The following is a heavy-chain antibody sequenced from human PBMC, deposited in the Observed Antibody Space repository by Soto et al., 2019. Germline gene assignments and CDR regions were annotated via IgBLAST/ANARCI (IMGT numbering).Heavy chain of an antibody. CDR1: GFTYNSYG. Sequence: QALLVESGGGVVQPGRSLSLSCAASGFTYNSYGMHWVRQAPGKGLEWVARVSDDGSKTYYADSVKGRFTVSRDNSKNTLYVQMNSLRPEDTALYYCAKAFCGDECFFPEGYDYGMDVWGQGTTVTVSS. CDR2: VSDDGSKT. CDR3: AKAFCGDECFFPEGYDYGMDV. V-gene: IGHV3-30*18. D-gene: IGHD2-21*01. J-gene: IGHJ6*02.